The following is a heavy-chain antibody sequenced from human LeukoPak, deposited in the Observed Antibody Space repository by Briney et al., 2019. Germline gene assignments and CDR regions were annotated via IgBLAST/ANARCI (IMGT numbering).Heavy chain of an antibody. Sequence: GSSVKVSCKASGGTFSSYAISWVRQAPGQGLEWMGGIFPISGTANYAQKFQGRVTITADKSTSTAYMELSSLRSEDTAVYYCARDIEVTTMVRGVRRGYYYYYGMDIWGKGTTDTVSS. D-gene: IGHD3-10*01. V-gene: IGHV1-69*06. J-gene: IGHJ6*04. CDR3: ARDIEVTTMVRGVRRGYYYYYGMDI. CDR1: GGTFSSYA. CDR2: IFPISGTA.